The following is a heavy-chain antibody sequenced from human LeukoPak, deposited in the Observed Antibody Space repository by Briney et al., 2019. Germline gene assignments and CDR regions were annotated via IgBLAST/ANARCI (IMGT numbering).Heavy chain of an antibody. CDR3: ARDHETMVRGVIDINFDY. Sequence: SETLSLTCAVYGGSFSGYYWSWIRQPPGKGLEWIGEINHSGSINYNPSLKSRVTISVDTSKNQFSLKLSSVTAADTAVYYCARDHETMVRGVIDINFDYWGQGTLVTVSS. D-gene: IGHD3-10*01. CDR1: GGSFSGYY. J-gene: IGHJ4*02. V-gene: IGHV4-34*01. CDR2: INHSGSI.